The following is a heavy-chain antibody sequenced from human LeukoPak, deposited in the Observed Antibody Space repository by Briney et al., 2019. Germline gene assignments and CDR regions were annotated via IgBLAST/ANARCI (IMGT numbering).Heavy chain of an antibody. CDR2: INPNSGGT. CDR1: GYTFTGYY. V-gene: IGHV1-2*02. D-gene: IGHD3-10*01. J-gene: IGHJ4*02. CDR3: ASHPYYYGSGSYHDY. Sequence: ASVKVSCKASGYTFTGYYMHWVRQAPGQGLEWMGWINPNSGGTNYAQKFQGRVTMTRDTSISTAYMELGRLRSDDAAVYYCASHPYYYGSGSYHDYWGQGTLVTVSS.